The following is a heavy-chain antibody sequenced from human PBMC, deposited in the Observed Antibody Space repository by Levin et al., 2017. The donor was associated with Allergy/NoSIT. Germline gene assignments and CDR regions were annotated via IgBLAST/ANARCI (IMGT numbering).Heavy chain of an antibody. V-gene: IGHV3-74*01. J-gene: IGHJ3*01. CDR1: GFTFSNSW. CDR2: INSDGSSI. D-gene: IGHD2-2*01. Sequence: GESLKISCAASGFTFSNSWMHWVRQAPGEGLVWVSRINSDGSSIVYADSVKGRFTISRDNAKNTVYLQMNSLTAEDTAVYFCAREPTSALDVWCHGTMVTVSS. CDR3: AREPTSALDV.